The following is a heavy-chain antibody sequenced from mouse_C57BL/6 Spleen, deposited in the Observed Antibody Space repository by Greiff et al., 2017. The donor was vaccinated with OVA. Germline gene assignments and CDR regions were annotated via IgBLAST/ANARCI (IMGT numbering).Heavy chain of an antibody. D-gene: IGHD2-2*01. J-gene: IGHJ4*01. CDR2: FYPGSGSI. CDR3: ASHEGDGCDSNALDY. Sequence: VQLQQSGAELVKPGASVKLSCKASVYTFTEYTIHWVKQRSGQGLEWIGWFYPGSGSIKYNEKFKDKATLTADKSSSTVYMELSSLTSEDSAIYFCASHEGDGCDSNALDYWGQGTSVTVSS. V-gene: IGHV1-62-2*01. CDR1: VYTFTEYT.